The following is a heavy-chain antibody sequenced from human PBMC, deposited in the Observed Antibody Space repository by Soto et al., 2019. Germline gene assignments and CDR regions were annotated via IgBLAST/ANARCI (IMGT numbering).Heavy chain of an antibody. Sequence: EVQLVPSGAEVKKPGESLRISCKGSGYSFTSYWISWVRQMPGKGLEWMGRIDPSDSCTNYSPSFQGHHTISADKSISTAYPEWSGLRASDTAMYHCARLQATAGGDDLTFACWGQGTLVTVSS. CDR2: IDPSDSCT. CDR1: GYSFTSYW. D-gene: IGHD1-1*01. J-gene: IGHJ4*02. V-gene: IGHV5-10-1*01. CDR3: ARLQATAGGDDLTFAC.